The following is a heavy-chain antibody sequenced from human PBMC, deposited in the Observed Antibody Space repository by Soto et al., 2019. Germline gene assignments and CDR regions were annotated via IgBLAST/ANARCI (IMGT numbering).Heavy chain of an antibody. D-gene: IGHD1-26*01. CDR3: ATLGGELSFFDY. Sequence: ASVKVSCKVSGYTLTELSMHWVRQTPGKGLEWMGGFDPEDGETIYAQKFQGRVTMTEDTSSDTANKELSSLRSDDAAVYYCATLGGELSFFDYWGQGTLVNVSS. J-gene: IGHJ4*02. CDR2: FDPEDGET. CDR1: GYTLTELS. V-gene: IGHV1-24*01.